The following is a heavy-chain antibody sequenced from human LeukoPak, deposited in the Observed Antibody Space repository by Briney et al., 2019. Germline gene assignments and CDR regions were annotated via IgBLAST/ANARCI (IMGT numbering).Heavy chain of an antibody. Sequence: ASVKVSSKASGYTLSSYAMNWVRQAPGQGLEWMGWINTNTGNPTYAQGFTGRFVFSLDTSVSTAYLQVNSLKAEDTAVYYCARSYYYDSSGYGDYFDYWGQGTLVTVSS. D-gene: IGHD3-22*01. J-gene: IGHJ4*02. CDR1: GYTLSSYA. CDR2: INTNTGNP. CDR3: ARSYYYDSSGYGDYFDY. V-gene: IGHV7-4-1*02.